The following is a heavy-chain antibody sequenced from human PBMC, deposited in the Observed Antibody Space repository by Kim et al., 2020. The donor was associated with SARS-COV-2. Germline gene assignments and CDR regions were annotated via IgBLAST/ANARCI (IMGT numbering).Heavy chain of an antibody. J-gene: IGHJ4*02. CDR3: AREVGDSSGYYYPDY. Sequence: GNPTYAQGFTGRFVFSLDTSVSTAYLQISSLKAEDTAVYYCAREVGDSSGYYYPDYWGQGTLVTVSS. V-gene: IGHV7-4-1*02. D-gene: IGHD3-22*01. CDR2: GNP.